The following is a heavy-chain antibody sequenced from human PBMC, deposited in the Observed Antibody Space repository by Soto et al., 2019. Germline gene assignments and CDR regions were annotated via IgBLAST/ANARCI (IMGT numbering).Heavy chain of an antibody. Sequence: VGSLRLSCAASGFTFSSYAMSWVRQAPGKGLEWVSAISGSGGSTYYADYVKGRFTISRDNSKNTLYLQMNSLRAEDTAVYYCAKDSRSNSGSMYYFDYWGQGTLVTVSS. D-gene: IGHD1-26*01. CDR3: AKDSRSNSGSMYYFDY. J-gene: IGHJ4*02. CDR1: GFTFSSYA. V-gene: IGHV3-23*01. CDR2: ISGSGGST.